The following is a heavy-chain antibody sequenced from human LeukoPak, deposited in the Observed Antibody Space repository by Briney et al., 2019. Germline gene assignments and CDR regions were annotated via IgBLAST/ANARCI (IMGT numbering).Heavy chain of an antibody. Sequence: SVKVSCKASGGTFSSYTISWVRQAPGQGLEWMGRIIPILGIANYAQRFQGRVTITADKSTSTAYMELSSLRSEDTAVYYCASGTYYDFWSGYRLDYWGQGTLVTVSS. CDR3: ASGTYYDFWSGYRLDY. V-gene: IGHV1-69*02. D-gene: IGHD3-3*01. CDR1: GGTFSSYT. J-gene: IGHJ4*02. CDR2: IIPILGIA.